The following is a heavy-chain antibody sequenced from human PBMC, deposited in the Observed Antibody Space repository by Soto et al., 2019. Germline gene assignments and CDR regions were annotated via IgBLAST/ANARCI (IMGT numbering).Heavy chain of an antibody. Sequence: QVQLQQWGAGLLKPSETLSLTCAVYGGSFSGYYWSWIRQPPGKGLEWIGEIIHTGSTNYNPSLKSRVTISIDTSKKQFSLKLSAVTAADTAVYYCAPQVVPTATKKPGGQGTLVTVSS. D-gene: IGHD2-2*01. CDR1: GGSFSGYY. CDR3: APQVVPTATKKP. CDR2: IIHTGST. J-gene: IGHJ4*02. V-gene: IGHV4-34*12.